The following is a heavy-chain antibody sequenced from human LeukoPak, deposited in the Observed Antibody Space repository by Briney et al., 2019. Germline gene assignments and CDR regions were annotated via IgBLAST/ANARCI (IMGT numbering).Heavy chain of an antibody. V-gene: IGHV3-48*03. CDR3: AIARRGYSYGPFDY. Sequence: GGSLRLSCAASGFTFSSYEMNWVRQAPGKGLEWVSYISSSGSTIYYADSVKGRFTISRDNAKNSLYLQMNSLRAEDTAVYYCAIARRGYSYGPFDYWGQGTLVTVSS. J-gene: IGHJ4*02. D-gene: IGHD5-18*01. CDR1: GFTFSSYE. CDR2: ISSSGSTI.